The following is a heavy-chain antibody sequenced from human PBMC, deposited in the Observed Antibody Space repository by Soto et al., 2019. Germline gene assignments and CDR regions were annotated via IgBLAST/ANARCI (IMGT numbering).Heavy chain of an antibody. J-gene: IGHJ4*02. CDR3: ARDGYCSGGSCYSVPVFDY. V-gene: IGHV3-23*01. CDR1: GFTFSSFA. CDR2: ITGSGGGT. Sequence: GSLRLSCAASGFTFSSFAMTWVRQAPGKELEWVSAITGSGGGTYYADSVKGRFTISRDNSKNTLYLQMNSLRAEDTAVYYCARDGYCSGGSCYSVPVFDYWGQGTLVTVSS. D-gene: IGHD2-15*01.